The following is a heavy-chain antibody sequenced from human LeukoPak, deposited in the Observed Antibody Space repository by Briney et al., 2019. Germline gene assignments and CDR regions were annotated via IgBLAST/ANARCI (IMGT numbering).Heavy chain of an antibody. J-gene: IGHJ4*02. CDR1: GGSISSTDFY. CDR2: LHSSGRT. V-gene: IGHV4-39*01. CDR3: ARGGLSNSGWSFDH. D-gene: IGHD6-19*01. Sequence: SETLSLTCTVSGGSISSTDFYSGWIRQPPGKGLQWVASLHSSGRTYNNPSFGSRLSVSLDTSQNQFSLHLASVTAADTAVYYCARGGLSNSGWSFDHWGQGILVPVSS.